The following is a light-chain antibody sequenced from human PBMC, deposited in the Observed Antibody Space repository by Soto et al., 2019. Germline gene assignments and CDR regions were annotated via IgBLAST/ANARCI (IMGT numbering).Light chain of an antibody. V-gene: IGLV1-40*01. CDR2: GTT. CDR3: QSYDGTLSGSYV. Sequence: QSVLTQPPSASGTPGQRVTISCSGSSSNIGSNTVHWYQQLPGTAPKLVIYGTTNRPSGVPDRFSGSKSGTSASLAITGLQAEDEADYYCQSYDGTLSGSYVFGIGTKVTV. CDR1: SSNIGSNT. J-gene: IGLJ1*01.